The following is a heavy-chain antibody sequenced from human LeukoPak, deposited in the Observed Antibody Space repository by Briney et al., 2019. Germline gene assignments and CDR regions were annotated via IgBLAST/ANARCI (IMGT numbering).Heavy chain of an antibody. Sequence: QPGGSLRLSCAASGFTFSSYSMNWVRQALGKGLEWVAVISYDGSNKYYADSVKGRFTTSRDNSKNTLYLQMNSLRAEDTAVYYCAKDFAYYGSGNHYYGMDVWGQGTTVTVSS. CDR3: AKDFAYYGSGNHYYGMDV. J-gene: IGHJ6*02. CDR1: GFTFSSYS. CDR2: ISYDGSNK. V-gene: IGHV3-30*18. D-gene: IGHD3-10*01.